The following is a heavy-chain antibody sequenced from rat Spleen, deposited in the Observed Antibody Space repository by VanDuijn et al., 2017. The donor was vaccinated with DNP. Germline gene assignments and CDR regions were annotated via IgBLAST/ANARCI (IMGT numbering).Heavy chain of an antibody. D-gene: IGHD1-12*03. CDR3: ATHGYPAYYFDN. J-gene: IGHJ2*01. CDR2: IVYDGNPT. Sequence: EVQLVESGGGLVQPGRSMKLSCAASGFIFSDYALSWVRQSPKKGLEWVATIVYDGNPTYYRDSVMGRFTISRDNAKTTLFLQMDSLRSEDTATYYCATHGYPAYYFDNWGQGVMVTVSS. CDR1: GFIFSDYA. V-gene: IGHV5S10*01.